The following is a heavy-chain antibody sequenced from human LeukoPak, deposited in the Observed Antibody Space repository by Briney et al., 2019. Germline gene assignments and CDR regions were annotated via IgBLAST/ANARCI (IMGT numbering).Heavy chain of an antibody. Sequence: SETLSLTCTVSGGSISSYYWSWIRQPPGKGLEWIGYIYYSGSTNYNPSLKSRVTISVDTPKNQFSLKLSSVTAADTAVYYCARTSAEWLFDYWGQGTLVTVSS. J-gene: IGHJ4*02. CDR1: GGSISSYY. CDR2: IYYSGST. CDR3: ARTSAEWLFDY. D-gene: IGHD6-19*01. V-gene: IGHV4-59*12.